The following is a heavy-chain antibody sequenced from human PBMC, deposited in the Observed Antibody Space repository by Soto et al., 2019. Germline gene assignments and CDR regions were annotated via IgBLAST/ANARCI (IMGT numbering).Heavy chain of an antibody. CDR3: AKNPGYYYDSTGYHFDY. V-gene: IGHV3-23*01. CDR1: EFTFSNYA. J-gene: IGHJ4*02. CDR2: ISYGGGTT. D-gene: IGHD3-22*01. Sequence: GGSLRLSCAASEFTFSNYAMSWVRQAPGKGLEWVSAISYGGGTTYYADTVKGRITISRDNSKNTQYQQMNRLRAVDTAVYYCAKNPGYYYDSTGYHFDYWGQGTLVTVSS.